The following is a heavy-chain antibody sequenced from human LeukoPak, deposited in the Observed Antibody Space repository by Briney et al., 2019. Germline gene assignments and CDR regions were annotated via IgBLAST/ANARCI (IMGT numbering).Heavy chain of an antibody. CDR1: GFSVSSNY. J-gene: IGHJ6*02. D-gene: IGHD3-3*01. Sequence: GGSLRLSCAASGFSVSSNYMSWVRQAPGKGLEWVSVIYSGGSTYYADSVKGRFTISRDNSKNTLYLQMNSLRAEDTAVYYCAKDWESYDFWSGYPYGMDVWGQGTTVTVSS. CDR2: IYSGGST. V-gene: IGHV3-66*01. CDR3: AKDWESYDFWSGYPYGMDV.